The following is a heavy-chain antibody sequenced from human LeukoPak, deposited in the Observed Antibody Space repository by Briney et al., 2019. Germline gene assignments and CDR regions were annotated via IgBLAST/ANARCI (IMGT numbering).Heavy chain of an antibody. V-gene: IGHV3-21*01. CDR3: AKVNSYGGKSPPDY. CDR1: GFTFSSYS. D-gene: IGHD4-23*01. Sequence: PGGSLRLSCAASGFTFSSYSMNWVRQAPGKGLEWVSSITSRSSHIYYADSMKGRFTVSRDNAKNSLSLQMNSLGAEDTAVYYCAKVNSYGGKSPPDYWGQGTLVTVSS. J-gene: IGHJ4*02. CDR2: ITSRSSHI.